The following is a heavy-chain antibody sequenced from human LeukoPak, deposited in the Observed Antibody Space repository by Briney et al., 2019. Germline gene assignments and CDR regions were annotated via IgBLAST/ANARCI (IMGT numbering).Heavy chain of an antibody. CDR1: GYTFTSYA. D-gene: IGHD5-18*01. Sequence: ASVKVSCKASGYTFTSYAMHWVRQAPGQRLEWMGWINAGNGNTKYSQKFQGRVTITRDTSASTAYMELSSLRSEDTAVYYCARDLDIVATHHTAMVTPYYYYYGMDVWGQGTTVTVSS. CDR2: INAGNGNT. V-gene: IGHV1-3*01. CDR3: ARDLDIVATHHTAMVTPYYYYYGMDV. J-gene: IGHJ6*02.